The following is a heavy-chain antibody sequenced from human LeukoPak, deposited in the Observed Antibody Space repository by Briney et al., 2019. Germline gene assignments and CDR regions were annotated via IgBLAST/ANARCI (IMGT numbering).Heavy chain of an antibody. D-gene: IGHD3-10*01. Sequence: PGGSLRLSCAASGFTFDDYGMSWVRQAPGKGLEWVAVISYDGSNKYYADSVKGRFTISRDNSKNTLYLQMNSLRAEDTAVYYCASGMELLWFGESLEYFQHWGQGTLVTVSS. CDR2: ISYDGSNK. V-gene: IGHV3-30*03. J-gene: IGHJ1*01. CDR1: GFTFDDYG. CDR3: ASGMELLWFGESLEYFQH.